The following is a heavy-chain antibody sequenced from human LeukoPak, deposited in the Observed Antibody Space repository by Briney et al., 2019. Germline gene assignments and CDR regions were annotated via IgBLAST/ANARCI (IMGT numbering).Heavy chain of an antibody. V-gene: IGHV3-30*02. CDR1: GFTFSSYG. D-gene: IGHD6-13*01. Sequence: GGSLRLSCAASGFTFSSYGMHWVRQAPGKGLEWVALIRYDGSNKYYAESVKGRFTISRDNSKNTLYLQMNSLRAEDTAVYYCAKDPATYSSPGWFDPWGQGTLVTVSS. J-gene: IGHJ5*02. CDR2: IRYDGSNK. CDR3: AKDPATYSSPGWFDP.